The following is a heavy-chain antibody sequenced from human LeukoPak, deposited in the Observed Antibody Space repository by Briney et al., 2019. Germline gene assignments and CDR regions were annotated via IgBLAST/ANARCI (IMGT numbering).Heavy chain of an antibody. D-gene: IGHD3-10*01. Sequence: SETLSLTCAVSGGSISSGSFYWGWIRQPPGKGLKWIGRIYTSGSTNYNPSLKSRVTISVDTSKNQFSLKLSSVTAADTAVYYCARETPLDYYGSGSYPYYYYMDVWGKGTTVTISS. CDR1: GGSISSGSFY. J-gene: IGHJ6*03. CDR2: IYTSGST. V-gene: IGHV4-61*02. CDR3: ARETPLDYYGSGSYPYYYYMDV.